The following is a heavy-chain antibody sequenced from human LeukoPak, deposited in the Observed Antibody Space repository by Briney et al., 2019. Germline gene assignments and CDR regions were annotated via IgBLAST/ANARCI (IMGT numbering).Heavy chain of an antibody. CDR3: ARTWGYRFDP. V-gene: IGHV3-53*01. J-gene: IGHJ5*02. Sequence: GGSLRLSCAASGLTVSSNYMSWVRQASGKGLEWVSGINSGGSTSYTDSVKGRFTISRDNSKNTLYLQMNSLRAEDTAVYYCARTWGYRFDPWGQGTLVTVSS. D-gene: IGHD3-16*01. CDR2: INSGGST. CDR1: GLTVSSNY.